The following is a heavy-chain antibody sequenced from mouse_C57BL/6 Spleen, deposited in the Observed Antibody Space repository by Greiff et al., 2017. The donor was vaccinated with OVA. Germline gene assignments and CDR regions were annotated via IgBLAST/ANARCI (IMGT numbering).Heavy chain of an antibody. J-gene: IGHJ2*01. D-gene: IGHD4-1*01. V-gene: IGHV1-50*01. CDR3: ARGGTGTTKDY. CDR2: IDPSDSYT. Sequence: QVQLQQPGAELVKPGASVKLSCKASGYTFTSYWMQWVKQRPGQGLEWIGEIDPSDSYTNYNQKFKGKATLTVDTSSSTAYMQLSSLTSEDSAVYYCARGGTGTTKDYWGQGTTLTVSS. CDR1: GYTFTSYW.